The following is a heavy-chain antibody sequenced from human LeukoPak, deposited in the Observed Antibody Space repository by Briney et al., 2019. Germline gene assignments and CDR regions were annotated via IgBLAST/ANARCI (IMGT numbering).Heavy chain of an antibody. J-gene: IGHJ4*02. D-gene: IGHD5-24*01. V-gene: IGHV3-48*03. Sequence: PGGSLRLSCAASGFTFSSYEMNWVRQAPGKGLEWVSYISSSGSTIYYADSVKGRFTTSRDNAKNSLYLQMNSLRAEDTAVYYCARDRVEMATIIGYWGQGTLVTVSS. CDR1: GFTFSSYE. CDR2: ISSSGSTI. CDR3: ARDRVEMATIIGY.